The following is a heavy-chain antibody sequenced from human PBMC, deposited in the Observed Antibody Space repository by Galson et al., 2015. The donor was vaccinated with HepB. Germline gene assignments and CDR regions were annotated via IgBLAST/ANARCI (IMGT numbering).Heavy chain of an antibody. CDR2: INTNTGNP. V-gene: IGHV7-4-1*02. Sequence: SVKVSCKASGYTFTSYAMNWVRQAPGQGLEWMGWINTNTGNPTYAQGFTGRFVFSLDTSVSTAYLQTSSLKAEDTAVYYCAREGSGYGSNPFDYWGQGTLVTVSS. D-gene: IGHD5-12*01. CDR3: AREGSGYGSNPFDY. CDR1: GYTFTSYA. J-gene: IGHJ4*02.